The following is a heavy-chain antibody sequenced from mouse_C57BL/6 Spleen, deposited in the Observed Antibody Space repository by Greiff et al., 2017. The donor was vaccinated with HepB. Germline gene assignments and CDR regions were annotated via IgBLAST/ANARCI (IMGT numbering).Heavy chain of an antibody. V-gene: IGHV1-15*01. Sequence: QVQLQQSGAELVKPGASVTLSCKASGYTFTDYEMHWVKQTPVHGLEWIGAIDPETGGTAYNQKFKGMAILTADTSSSTAYMELRSLTSEDSAVYYCTSYRQLRLRWYYDYWGQGTTLTVSS. D-gene: IGHD3-2*02. CDR3: TSYRQLRLRWYYDY. CDR2: IDPETGGT. J-gene: IGHJ2*01. CDR1: GYTFTDYE.